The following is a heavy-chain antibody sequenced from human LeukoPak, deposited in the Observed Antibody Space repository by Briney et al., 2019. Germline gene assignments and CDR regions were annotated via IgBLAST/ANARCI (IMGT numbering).Heavy chain of an antibody. CDR2: ISSGSTI. J-gene: IGHJ6*04. CDR3: AELGITMIGGV. D-gene: IGHD3-10*02. V-gene: IGHV3-48*03. Sequence: PGGSLRLPCAASGFTFSSYEMNWVRQAPGKGLEWVSYISSGSTIYYADSVKGRFTISRDNAKNSLYLQMNSLRAEDTAVYYCAELGITMIGGVWGKGTTVTISS. CDR1: GFTFSSYE.